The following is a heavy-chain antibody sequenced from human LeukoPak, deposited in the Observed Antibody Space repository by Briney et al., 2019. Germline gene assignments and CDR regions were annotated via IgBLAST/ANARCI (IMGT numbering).Heavy chain of an antibody. D-gene: IGHD2-21*01. CDR1: GGSFSGYY. Sequence: SETLSLTCAVYGGSFSGYYWSWIRQPPGKGLEWIGEINHSGSTNYNPSLKSRVTISVDTSKNLFSLKLSSVTAADTAVYYCARAIPVGRAFDYWGQGTLVTVSS. CDR2: INHSGST. J-gene: IGHJ4*02. CDR3: ARAIPVGRAFDY. V-gene: IGHV4-34*01.